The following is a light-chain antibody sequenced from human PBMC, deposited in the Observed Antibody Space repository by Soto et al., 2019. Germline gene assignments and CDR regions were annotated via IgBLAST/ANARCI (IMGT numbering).Light chain of an antibody. Sequence: GERVTVTGWASQSIRSSLAWYQQKPGKAPKLLIYDASSLESGVPSRFSGTGSGTEFTLTISSLQPDDFATYYCQHYNSSPITFRQATRL. V-gene: IGKV1-5*01. CDR3: QHYNSSPIT. CDR1: QSIRSS. J-gene: IGKJ5*01. CDR2: DAS.